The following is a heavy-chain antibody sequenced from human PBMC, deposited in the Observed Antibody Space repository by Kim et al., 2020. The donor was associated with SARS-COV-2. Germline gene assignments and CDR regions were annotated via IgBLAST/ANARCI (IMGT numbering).Heavy chain of an antibody. CDR2: ISSSSSTI. J-gene: IGHJ6*02. Sequence: GGSLRLSRAASGFTFSSYSMNWVRQVPGKGLEWVSYISSSSSTIYYEDPVKGRFTISRDNAKNSLYLQMNSLRDEDTAVYYCARDMSEDSGYDYYYYGMGGWGQGTTGSV. V-gene: IGHV3-48*02. D-gene: IGHD5-12*01. CDR3: ARDMSEDSGYDYYYYGMGG. CDR1: GFTFSSYS.